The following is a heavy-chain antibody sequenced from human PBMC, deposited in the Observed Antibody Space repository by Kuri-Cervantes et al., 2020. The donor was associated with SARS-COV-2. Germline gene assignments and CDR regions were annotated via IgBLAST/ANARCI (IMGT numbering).Heavy chain of an antibody. D-gene: IGHD3-10*01. CDR3: AREDVLLQDAFDI. Sequence: GESLKISCAASGFTFSSYSMNWVRQAPGKGLEWVSSISSSSSYIYYADSVKGRFTISRDNSRNIVYLQMNSLRPEDTALYYCAREDVLLQDAFDIWGQGTMVTVSS. J-gene: IGHJ3*02. V-gene: IGHV3-21*01. CDR1: GFTFSSYS. CDR2: ISSSSSYI.